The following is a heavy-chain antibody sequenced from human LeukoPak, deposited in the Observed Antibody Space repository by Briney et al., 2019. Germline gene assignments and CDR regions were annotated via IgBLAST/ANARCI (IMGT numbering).Heavy chain of an antibody. CDR2: ISGSGGST. V-gene: IGHV3-23*01. CDR3: AKDLESVYYYDSSGYWTFDY. Sequence: PGGSLRLSCAASGFTFSSYAMSWVRQAPGKGLEWVSAISGSGGSTYYADSVKGRFTISRDNSKNTLYLQMNSLRAEDTAAYYCAKDLESVYYYDSSGYWTFDYWGQGTLVTVSS. CDR1: GFTFSSYA. J-gene: IGHJ4*02. D-gene: IGHD3-22*01.